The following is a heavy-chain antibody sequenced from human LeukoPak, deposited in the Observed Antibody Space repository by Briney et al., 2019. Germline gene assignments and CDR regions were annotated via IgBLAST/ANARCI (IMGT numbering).Heavy chain of an antibody. V-gene: IGHV3-66*01. CDR2: IYSGGTT. Sequence: PGGSLRLSCAASGFTVSSNYMSWVRQAPGKGLEWVSVIYSGGTTYYADSVKGRFTISRDNSKNTLHLQMNSLRAEDTAVYYCASGESYYLENWGQGTLVTVSS. D-gene: IGHD1-26*01. J-gene: IGHJ4*02. CDR3: ASGESYYLEN. CDR1: GFTVSSNY.